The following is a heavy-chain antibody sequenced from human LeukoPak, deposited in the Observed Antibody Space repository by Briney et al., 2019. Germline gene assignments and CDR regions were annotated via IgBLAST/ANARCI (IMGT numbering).Heavy chain of an antibody. D-gene: IGHD5-24*01. Sequence: GASVKVSCKASGYTFSNYYMHWVRRAPGQGLEWMGIINPSRGSATYGQKFQGRVTMTRDTSTSIVYMDLSSLTSEDTAVYYCVRNAEMATISGGYFDSWGQGTLVTVSS. CDR1: GYTFSNYY. V-gene: IGHV1-46*01. CDR3: VRNAEMATISGGYFDS. J-gene: IGHJ4*02. CDR2: INPSRGSA.